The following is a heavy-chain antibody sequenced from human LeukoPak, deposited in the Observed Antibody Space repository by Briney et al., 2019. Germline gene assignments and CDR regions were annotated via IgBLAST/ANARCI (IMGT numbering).Heavy chain of an antibody. Sequence: ASVKVSCKASGYTFTGYYMHWVRQAPGQGLEWMGWFNPNSGGTNYAQKFQGRVTMTRDTSISTAYMELSRLRSDDTAVYYCAREDIVVVPAAINWFDPWGQGTLVTVSS. CDR3: AREDIVVVPAAINWFDP. CDR2: FNPNSGGT. J-gene: IGHJ5*02. D-gene: IGHD2-2*01. CDR1: GYTFTGYY. V-gene: IGHV1-2*02.